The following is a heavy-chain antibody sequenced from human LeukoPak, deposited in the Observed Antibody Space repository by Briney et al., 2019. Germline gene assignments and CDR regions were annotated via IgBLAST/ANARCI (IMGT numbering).Heavy chain of an antibody. CDR3: ARHEEEDGYNAKTFGY. Sequence: SETLSLTCTVSGVSISSSNNFWGWIRQPPGKGLEWIGSVHYSGTTYYIPSLKSRVTISVDTSKNQFSLKLSSVTAADTAVYCCARHEEEDGYNAKTFGYWGQGTLVTVSS. CDR2: VHYSGTT. CDR1: GVSISSSNNF. J-gene: IGHJ4*02. V-gene: IGHV4-39*01. D-gene: IGHD5-24*01.